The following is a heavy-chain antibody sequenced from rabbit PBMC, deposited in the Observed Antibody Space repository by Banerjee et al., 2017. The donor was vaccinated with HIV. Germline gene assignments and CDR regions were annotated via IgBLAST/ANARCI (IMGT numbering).Heavy chain of an antibody. CDR3: ATITDNSVMAL. D-gene: IGHD4-1*01. Sequence: QSLEESGGGLVQPGGSLTLSCKASGFDFSSYYMSWVRQAPGKGPEWIACIHAGSSGSTYYASWAKGRFTISKTSSTTVTLQMTSLTAADTATYFCATITDNSVMALWGPGTLVTVS. CDR1: GFDFSSYY. V-gene: IGHV1S40*01. J-gene: IGHJ6*01. CDR2: IHAGSSGST.